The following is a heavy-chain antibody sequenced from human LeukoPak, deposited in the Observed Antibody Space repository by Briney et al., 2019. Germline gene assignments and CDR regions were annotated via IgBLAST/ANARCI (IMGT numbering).Heavy chain of an antibody. CDR1: ANTLTGYY. V-gene: IGHV1-2*02. Sequence: ASVKVSCKASANTLTGYYIHWVRQAPGQGLEWMGWINPSSGGTNYAQKFQGRVTMTRDTSISTAYMELSSLRSDDTAVYYCSRGGTALDYWGQGTLVTVSS. J-gene: IGHJ4*02. CDR2: INPSSGGT. D-gene: IGHD3-16*01. CDR3: SRGGTALDY.